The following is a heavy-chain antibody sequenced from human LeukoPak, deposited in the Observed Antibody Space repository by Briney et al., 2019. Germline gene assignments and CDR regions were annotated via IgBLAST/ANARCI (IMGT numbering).Heavy chain of an antibody. J-gene: IGHJ4*02. V-gene: IGHV3-23*01. CDR1: RFSFSAYP. Sequence: GGSLRLSCAASRFSFSAYPMGWVRRAPGKGLEWVSAISGSGGSTYYADSVKGRFTISRDNSKNTLYLQMNSLRAEDTAVYYCARVYNEPHSAAAGTLFDYWGQGTLVTVSS. CDR2: ISGSGGST. CDR3: ARVYNEPHSAAAGTLFDY. D-gene: IGHD6-13*01.